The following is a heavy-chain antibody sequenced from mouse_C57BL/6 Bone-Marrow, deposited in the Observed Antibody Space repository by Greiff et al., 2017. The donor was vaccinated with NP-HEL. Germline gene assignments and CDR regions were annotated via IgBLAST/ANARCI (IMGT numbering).Heavy chain of an antibody. Sequence: EVKLQESGGGLVQPGGSMKLSCVASGFTFSNYWMNWVRQSPEKGLEWVAQIRLKSDNYATHYAESVKGRFTISRDDSKSIVYLQMNNLRAEDTGIYYCTGLDYWGQGTSVTVSS. J-gene: IGHJ4*01. CDR1: GFTFSNYW. CDR2: IRLKSDNYAT. V-gene: IGHV6-3*01. CDR3: TGLDY.